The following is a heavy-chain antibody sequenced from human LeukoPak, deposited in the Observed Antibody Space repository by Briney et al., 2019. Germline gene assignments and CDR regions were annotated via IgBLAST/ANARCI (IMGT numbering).Heavy chain of an antibody. CDR2: IYYSGST. D-gene: IGHD2/OR15-2a*01. CDR3: ARMAVYGFYFDY. J-gene: IGHJ4*02. V-gene: IGHV4-39*01. CDR1: GGSISSSRYY. Sequence: PSETLCLTCTVSGGSISSSRYYWGWIRQPPGKGLEWIGSIYYSGSTYYNPSLKSRVTISVDTSNNQFSLKLSSVTAADTAAYYCARMAVYGFYFDYWGQGTLVAVSS.